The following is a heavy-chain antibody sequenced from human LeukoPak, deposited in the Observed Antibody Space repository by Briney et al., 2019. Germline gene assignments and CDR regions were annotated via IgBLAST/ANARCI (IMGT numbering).Heavy chain of an antibody. J-gene: IGHJ5*01. CDR3: VKDSGYYDTSGKGWFAF. CDR2: IYTGGGT. CDR1: GFTFSDYY. D-gene: IGHD3-22*01. Sequence: GGSLRLSCAASGFTFSDYYMSWIRQAPGKGLEWVSVIYTGGGTYYADSVRGRFTISRDNSKNTLYLQMNSLRAEDTAVYYCVKDSGYYDTSGKGWFAFWGQGTLVTVSS. V-gene: IGHV3-66*01.